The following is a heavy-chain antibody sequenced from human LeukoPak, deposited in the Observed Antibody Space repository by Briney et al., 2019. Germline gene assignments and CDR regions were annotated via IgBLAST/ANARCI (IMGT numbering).Heavy chain of an antibody. V-gene: IGHV4-4*07. J-gene: IGHJ3*02. Sequence: SETLSLTCTVSGGSISSYYWSWIRQPAGKGLEWIGRIYTSGSTNYNPSLESRVTMSVDTSKSQFSLKLSSVTAADTALYYCATLRGYSYGHDAFDIWGQGTMVTVSS. CDR3: ATLRGYSYGHDAFDI. D-gene: IGHD5-18*01. CDR1: GGSISSYY. CDR2: IYTSGST.